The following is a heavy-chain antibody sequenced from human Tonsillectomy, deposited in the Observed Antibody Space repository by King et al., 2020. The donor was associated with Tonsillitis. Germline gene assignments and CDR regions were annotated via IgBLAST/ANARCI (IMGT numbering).Heavy chain of an antibody. V-gene: IGHV4-34*01. CDR1: GGSFSGYY. CDR3: ARTLYYYDSSGYLY. Sequence: VQLQQWGAGLLKPSETLSLTCAVYGGSFSGYYWSWIRQPPGKGLEWIGEINHSGSTNYNPSLESRVTISVDTSKNQFSLKLSSVTAADTAVYYCARTLYYYDSSGYLYWGQGTLVTVSS. J-gene: IGHJ4*02. D-gene: IGHD3-22*01. CDR2: INHSGST.